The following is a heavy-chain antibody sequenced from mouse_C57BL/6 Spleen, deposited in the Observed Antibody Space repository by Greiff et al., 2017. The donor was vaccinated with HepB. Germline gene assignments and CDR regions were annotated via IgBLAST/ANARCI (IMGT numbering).Heavy chain of an antibody. CDR3: ARLDPGYYLDY. V-gene: IGHV1-4*01. J-gene: IGHJ2*01. Sequence: VKLQESGAELARPGASVKMSCKASGYTFTSYTMHWVKQRPGQGLEWIGYINPSSGYTKYNQKFKDKATLTADKSSSTAYMQLSSLTSEDSAVYYCARLDPGYYLDYWGKGTTLTVSS. CDR2: INPSSGYT. CDR1: GYTFTSYT.